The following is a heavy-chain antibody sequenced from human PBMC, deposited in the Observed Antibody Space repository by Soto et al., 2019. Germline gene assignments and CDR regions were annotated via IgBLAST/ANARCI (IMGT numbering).Heavy chain of an antibody. J-gene: IGHJ4*02. D-gene: IGHD1-1*01. V-gene: IGHV4-34*01. CDR3: ARLEGLTTISYYFDF. CDR1: GGSFSGYY. CDR2: INHSGST. Sequence: PSETLSLTCAVYGGSFSGYYWSWIRQPPGKGLEWIGEINHSGSTNYNPSLKSRVTISVDTSKNQFSLKLSSVTAADSAAYFCARLEGLTTISYYFDFWGQGALVTVSS.